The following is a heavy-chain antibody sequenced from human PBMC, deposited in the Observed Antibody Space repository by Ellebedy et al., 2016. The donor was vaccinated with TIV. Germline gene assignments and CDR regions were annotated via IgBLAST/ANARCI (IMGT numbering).Heavy chain of an antibody. D-gene: IGHD1-26*01. CDR2: ITWDGGST. J-gene: IGHJ4*02. Sequence: GESLKISXAVSGFTFSDYAMHWVRRAPGKGLEWVSVITWDGGSTDYSDSVKGRFTISRDNIKDSLYLQMNSLRPEDTGIYFCAKEGVTGGYWMDYWGQGTLVTVSS. V-gene: IGHV3-43D*03. CDR3: AKEGVTGGYWMDY. CDR1: GFTFSDYA.